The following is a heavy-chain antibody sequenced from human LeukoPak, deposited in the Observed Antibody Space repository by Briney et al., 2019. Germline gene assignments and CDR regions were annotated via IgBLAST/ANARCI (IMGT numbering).Heavy chain of an antibody. CDR3: ARVGPYYYDSSGYYFY. V-gene: IGHV1-18*01. CDR1: GYTFTSYG. Sequence: ASVTVSCKASGYTFTSYGISWVRQAPGQGLEWMGWISAYNGNTNYAQKLQGRVTMTTDTSTSTAYMELRSLRSDDTAVYYCARVGPYYYDSSGYYFYWGQGTLVTVSS. D-gene: IGHD3-22*01. J-gene: IGHJ4*02. CDR2: ISAYNGNT.